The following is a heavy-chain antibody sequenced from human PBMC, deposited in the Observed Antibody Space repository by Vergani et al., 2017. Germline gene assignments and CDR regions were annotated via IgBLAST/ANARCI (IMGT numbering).Heavy chain of an antibody. J-gene: IGHJ4*02. Sequence: QLQLQESGPGLVKPSETLSLTCTVSGGSISSSSYYWGWIRQPPGKGLEWIGSIYYSGSTYYNPSLKSRVTISVDTSKNQFSLKLSPVTAAATAVYYCARDRLAHGSGWYGVFDYWGQGTLVTVSS. D-gene: IGHD6-19*01. CDR2: IYYSGST. V-gene: IGHV4-39*07. CDR3: ARDRLAHGSGWYGVFDY. CDR1: GGSISSSSYY.